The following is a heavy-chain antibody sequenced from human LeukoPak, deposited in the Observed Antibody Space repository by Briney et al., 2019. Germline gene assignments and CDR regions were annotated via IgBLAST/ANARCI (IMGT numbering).Heavy chain of an antibody. CDR1: GFGFSNFW. Sequence: PGGSLRLSCAASGFGFSNFWMSWVRQAPGKGPEWVANIKEGGSLKNYVDSVEGRFTVSRDNAKNTLYLQMNSLRLEDTAVYYCVRDWAPASMQAAPFDCWGQGTLVTVSS. D-gene: IGHD2/OR15-2a*01. J-gene: IGHJ4*02. CDR2: IKEGGSLK. CDR3: VRDWAPASMQAAPFDC. V-gene: IGHV3-7*01.